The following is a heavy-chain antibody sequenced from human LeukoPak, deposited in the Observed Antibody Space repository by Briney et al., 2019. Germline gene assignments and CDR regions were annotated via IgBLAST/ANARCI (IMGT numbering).Heavy chain of an antibody. CDR1: GFTFDGYD. CDR2: INWNGAST. Sequence: PGGSLRLSCAASGFTFDGYDMSWVRKVPGKGLEWVSAINWNGASTGYADSVKGRFTISRDNAKNSLYLQMNSLSAEDTALYFCARDVEYSNIYFYYYIDVWGKGTTVTVSS. J-gene: IGHJ6*03. D-gene: IGHD6-6*01. V-gene: IGHV3-20*04. CDR3: ARDVEYSNIYFYYYIDV.